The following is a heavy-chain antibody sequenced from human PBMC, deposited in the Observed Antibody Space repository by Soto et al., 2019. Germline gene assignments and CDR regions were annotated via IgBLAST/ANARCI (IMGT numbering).Heavy chain of an antibody. CDR3: ARHNSQWPNWFDP. D-gene: IGHD1-1*01. Sequence: SDTLSLTCTVSGGSISRSSYYWGWIRQPPGKGLEWIGSIYYSGSTYYNPSLKSRVTISVDTSKNQFSLKLNSMTAADTAVYYCARHNSQWPNWFDPWGQGTPVTVSS. CDR2: IYYSGST. CDR1: GGSISRSSYY. J-gene: IGHJ5*02. V-gene: IGHV4-39*01.